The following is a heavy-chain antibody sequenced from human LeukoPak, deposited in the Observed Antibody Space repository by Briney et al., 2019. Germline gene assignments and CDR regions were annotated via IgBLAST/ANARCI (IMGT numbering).Heavy chain of an antibody. CDR3: ARHGLRYFDWLSTTPFDY. J-gene: IGHJ4*02. CDR2: INHSGST. Sequence: SETLSLTCAVYGGSFSGYYWSWIRQPPGKGLEWIGEINHSGSTNYNPSLKSRVTISVDTPKNQFSLKLSSVTAADTAVYYCARHGLRYFDWLSTTPFDYWGQGTLVTVSS. D-gene: IGHD3-9*01. V-gene: IGHV4-34*01. CDR1: GGSFSGYY.